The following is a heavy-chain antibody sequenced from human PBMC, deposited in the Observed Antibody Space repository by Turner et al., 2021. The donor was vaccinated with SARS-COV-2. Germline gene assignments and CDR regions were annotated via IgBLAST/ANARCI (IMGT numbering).Heavy chain of an antibody. D-gene: IGHD2-21*01. CDR2: IHCRRST. J-gene: IGHJ5*02. CDR3: AKAHYPGSLFRFDP. Sequence: VQPQESGPGRVKPSETRSPICSVPGGFIRGDYWSWIRQPPGMGLEWIGNIHCRRSTNYNPTLRSRITVSVDTTKFQFSLKLGSVAAADTAVYYCAKAHYPGSLFRFDPWGQGTLVTVSS. CDR1: GGFIRGDY. V-gene: IGHV4-59*01.